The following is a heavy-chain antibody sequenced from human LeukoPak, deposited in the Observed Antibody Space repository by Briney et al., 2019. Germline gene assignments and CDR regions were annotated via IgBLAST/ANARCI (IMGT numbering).Heavy chain of an antibody. CDR1: GGSISSNNW. D-gene: IGHD7-27*01. CDR2: IYHSGSA. CDR3: ARDAWGSGWFDP. V-gene: IGHV4-4*02. Sequence: SGTLSLTCGVSGGSISSNNWWSWVRQPPGQGLEWIGEIYHSGSANYNPSLKSRVTISVDKSKNQLSLKLISVTAADTAVYYCARDAWGSGWFDPWGQGTLVTVSS. J-gene: IGHJ5*02.